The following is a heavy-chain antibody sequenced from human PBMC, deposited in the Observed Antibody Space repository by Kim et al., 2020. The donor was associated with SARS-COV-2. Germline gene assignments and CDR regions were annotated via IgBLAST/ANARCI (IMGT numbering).Heavy chain of an antibody. CDR2: ITKNNDMI. CDR3: AKGGGSGTYSGDL. CDR1: GFTFGDYS. Sequence: GGSLRLSCAGSGFTFGDYSMVWVRQAPGKGLEWVSGITKNNDMIDYADSVKGRFTISRDNGANSLYLQMNNLRPEVTALYYCAKGGGSGTYSGDLWGPGT. D-gene: IGHD3-10*01. V-gene: IGHV3-9*01. J-gene: IGHJ4*02.